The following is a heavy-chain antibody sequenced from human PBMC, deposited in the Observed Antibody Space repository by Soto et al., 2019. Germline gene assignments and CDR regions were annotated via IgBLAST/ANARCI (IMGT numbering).Heavy chain of an antibody. Sequence: EVQLVESGGGLVQPGVSLRLSCAASGFTFDYYWMHWVRQAPGKGLVWVSRIHSDGTSTTYADSVKGRFTISRDNAKNTLPLQMNSLRAEDTAVYYCARADRGAFNLWAQGTLLTVSS. V-gene: IGHV3-74*01. J-gene: IGHJ1*01. CDR1: GFTFDYYW. D-gene: IGHD5-12*01. CDR2: IHSDGTST. CDR3: ARADRGAFNL.